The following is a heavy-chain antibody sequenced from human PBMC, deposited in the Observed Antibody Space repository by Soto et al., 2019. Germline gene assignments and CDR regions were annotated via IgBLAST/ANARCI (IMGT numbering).Heavy chain of an antibody. V-gene: IGHV3-11*05. CDR3: VRETSYHFDN. CDR2: ISSSGDRT. Sequence: QVQLVESGGGLVRPGGSLRLSCAASGFTFSGYYMSWIRQAPGKGLECISYISSSGDRTKYADSVKGRFPISRDNAEKSLYLQMNSLRAEDTAVYYCVRETSYHFDNWGQGTLVTVSS. CDR1: GFTFSGYY. D-gene: IGHD2-2*01. J-gene: IGHJ4*02.